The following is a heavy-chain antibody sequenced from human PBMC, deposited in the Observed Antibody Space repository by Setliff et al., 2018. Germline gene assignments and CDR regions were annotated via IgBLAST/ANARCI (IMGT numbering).Heavy chain of an antibody. CDR2: INPGNGNT. J-gene: IGHJ3*02. CDR3: ARVYLAGSGWDKANALDI. D-gene: IGHD6-19*01. CDR1: GYTFTDYA. Sequence: ASVKVSCKASGYTFTDYAMHWVRQAPGQRLEWMGWINPGNGNTKYSQKFQGRVTITRDTSASTAYMELSSLRSEDTAVYYCARVYLAGSGWDKANALDIWGQGTMVTVSS. V-gene: IGHV1-3*01.